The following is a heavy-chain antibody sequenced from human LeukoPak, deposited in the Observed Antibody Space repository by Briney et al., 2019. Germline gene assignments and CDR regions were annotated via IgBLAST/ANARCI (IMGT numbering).Heavy chain of an antibody. CDR1: GFSISTYW. J-gene: IGHJ4*02. D-gene: IGHD2-15*01. CDR2: IKQDGSKK. CDR3: ARGYCSGGVCYSIYFDY. Sequence: GRSLRLSCAASGFSISTYWMSWVRQAQGRGREWVANIKQDGSKKYYVDSVKGRFTMSRDNAKNSLYLQMSSLRAEDTAVYYCARGYCSGGVCYSIYFDYWGQGTLVTVSS. V-gene: IGHV3-7*01.